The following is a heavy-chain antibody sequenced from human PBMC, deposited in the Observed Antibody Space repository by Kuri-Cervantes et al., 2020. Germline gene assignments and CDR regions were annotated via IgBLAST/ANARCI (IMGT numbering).Heavy chain of an antibody. Sequence: ASVKVSCKASGYTFTGYYMHWVRQAPGQGLEWMGWINPNSGDTNYAEKFQGRVTMTSDTSIGTAYMELRSLRSDDTAVYYCARSFLWVDNWFDPWGQGTLVTVSS. CDR1: GYTFTGYY. D-gene: IGHD1-26*01. CDR3: ARSFLWVDNWFDP. CDR2: INPNSGDT. V-gene: IGHV1-2*02. J-gene: IGHJ5*02.